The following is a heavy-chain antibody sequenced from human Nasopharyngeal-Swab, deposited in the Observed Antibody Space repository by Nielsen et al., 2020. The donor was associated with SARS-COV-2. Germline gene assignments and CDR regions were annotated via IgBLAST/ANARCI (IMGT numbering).Heavy chain of an antibody. V-gene: IGHV3-48*03. J-gene: IGHJ6*02. Sequence: GGSLRLSCAASGFTFSSYEMNWVRQAPGKGLEWVSYISSSGSTIYYADSVKGRFTISRDNAKNSLYLQMNSLRAEDTAIYYCARKSTYYDFWSGYYSDYYYDYGMDVWGQGTTVTVSS. CDR2: ISSSGSTI. CDR1: GFTFSSYE. CDR3: ARKSTYYDFWSGYYSDYYYDYGMDV. D-gene: IGHD3-3*01.